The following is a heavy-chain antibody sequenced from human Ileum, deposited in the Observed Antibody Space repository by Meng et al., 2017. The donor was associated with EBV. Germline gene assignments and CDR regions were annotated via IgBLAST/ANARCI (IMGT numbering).Heavy chain of an antibody. CDR2: INPSGGST. V-gene: IGHV1-46*02. CDR3: ARRSGWY. CDR1: GYTFNSQY. D-gene: IGHD6-19*01. Sequence: QVQPVQSGSEVKKAGASVKGSCKAYGYTFNSQYMHWVRQAPGQGLEGMGTINPSGGSTTYAQKFQGRVTMTRDTSTSTVYMELSSLRSEDTAVYYCARRSGWYWGQGTLVTVSS. J-gene: IGHJ4*02.